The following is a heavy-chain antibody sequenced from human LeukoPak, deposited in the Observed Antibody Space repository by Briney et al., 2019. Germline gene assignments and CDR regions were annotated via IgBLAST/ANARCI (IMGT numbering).Heavy chain of an antibody. V-gene: IGHV4-34*01. J-gene: IGHJ6*02. CDR1: GGSFSGYY. CDR3: ARSRGTVILNAYYYYGMDV. Sequence: PSETLSLTCAVYGGSFSGYYWSWIRQPPGKGLEWIGEINHSGSTNYNPSLKSRVTISVDTSKNQSSLKLSSVTAADTAVYYCARSRGTVILNAYYYYGMDVWGQGTTVTVSS. D-gene: IGHD4-17*01. CDR2: INHSGST.